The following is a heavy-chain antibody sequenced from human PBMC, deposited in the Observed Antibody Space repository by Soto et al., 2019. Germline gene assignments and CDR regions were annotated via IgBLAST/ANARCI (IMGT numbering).Heavy chain of an antibody. Sequence: EVQLVESGGGLVQPGGSLRLSCAASGFTFSSYSMNWVLQAPGKGLEWVSYISSSSTTKYYADSVKGRFTISRDNAKNSLYLKMHSLRAEDTAVYYCARDGCSGSNCLTWFDPWGQGTLVPVSS. CDR1: GFTFSSYS. V-gene: IGHV3-48*01. CDR2: ISSSSTTK. D-gene: IGHD2-15*01. CDR3: ARDGCSGSNCLTWFDP. J-gene: IGHJ5*02.